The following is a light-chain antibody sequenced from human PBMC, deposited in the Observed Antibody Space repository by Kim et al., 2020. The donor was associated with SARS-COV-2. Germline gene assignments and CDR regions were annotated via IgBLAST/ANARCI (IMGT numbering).Light chain of an antibody. Sequence: DIQVTQSPSSLSVSVGDRVTIACRASQNITNHLNWYQWRSAGRGPKLLVHTASSLHTGVPSRFSGGGSGTDFTLTISSLQPEDFATYFCQQSYISPITFGQGTRLEIK. CDR2: TAS. CDR1: QNITNH. V-gene: IGKV1-39*01. J-gene: IGKJ5*01. CDR3: QQSYISPIT.